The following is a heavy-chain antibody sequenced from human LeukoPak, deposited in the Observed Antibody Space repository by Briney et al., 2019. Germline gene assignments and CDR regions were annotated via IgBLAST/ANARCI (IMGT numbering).Heavy chain of an antibody. CDR3: ARDLFCGSTSCYLFDY. D-gene: IGHD2-2*01. CDR1: GYTFTGYY. CDR2: INPNSGGT. J-gene: IGHJ4*02. V-gene: IGHV1-2*02. Sequence: ASVKVSCKASGYTFTGYYMHWVRQAPGQGLEWMGWINPNSGGTNYAQKFQGRVTMTRDTSISTAYMELSRLRSDDTAVYYCARDLFCGSTSCYLFDYWGQGTLVTVSS.